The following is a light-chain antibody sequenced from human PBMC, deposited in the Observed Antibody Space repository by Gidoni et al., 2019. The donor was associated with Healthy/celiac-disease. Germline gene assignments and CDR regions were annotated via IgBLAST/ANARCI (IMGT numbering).Light chain of an antibody. CDR1: QGISNS. CDR3: QQYYSTLFT. V-gene: IGKV1-NL1*01. CDR2: AAS. J-gene: IGKJ3*01. Sequence: DIQLTQSPSSLSASVGDRVTITCRASQGISNSLAWYQQKPGKAPKLLLYAASRLESGVPSRFSGSGSGTDYTLTISSLQPEDFATYYCQQYYSTLFTFGPGTKVYIK.